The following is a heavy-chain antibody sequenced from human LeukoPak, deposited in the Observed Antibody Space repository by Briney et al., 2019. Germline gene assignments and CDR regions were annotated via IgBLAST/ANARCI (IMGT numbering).Heavy chain of an antibody. CDR1: GFTFSSYA. CDR2: ISSSSSYI. J-gene: IGHJ6*02. Sequence: GGSLRLSCAASGFTFSSYAMSWVRQAPGKGLEWVSSISSSSSYIYYADSVKGRFTISRDNAKNSLYLQMNSLRAEDTAVYYCARDYTYSSSWLYYYYYYGMDVWGQGTTVTVSS. CDR3: ARDYTYSSSWLYYYYYYGMDV. V-gene: IGHV3-21*01. D-gene: IGHD6-13*01.